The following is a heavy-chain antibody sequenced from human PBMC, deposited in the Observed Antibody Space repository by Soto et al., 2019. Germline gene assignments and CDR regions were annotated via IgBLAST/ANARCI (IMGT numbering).Heavy chain of an antibody. CDR1: GGSFSGYY. Sequence: QVQLQQWGAGLLKPSETLSLTCAVYGGSFSGYYWSWIRQPPGKGLEWIGEINHSGSTNYNPSLKLRFTISVAPPRPQFSLRLSSVSAAATGVSYCARAILRRNWFDPWGPGTLVTVSS. CDR3: ARAILRRNWFDP. D-gene: IGHD2-15*01. CDR2: INHSGST. J-gene: IGHJ5*02. V-gene: IGHV4-34*01.